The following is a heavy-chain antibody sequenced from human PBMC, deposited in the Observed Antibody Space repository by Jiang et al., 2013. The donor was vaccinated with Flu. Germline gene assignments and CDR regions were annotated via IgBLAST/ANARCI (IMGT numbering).Heavy chain of an antibody. CDR3: AHGAGYHFDY. D-gene: IGHD3-9*01. J-gene: IGHJ4*02. Sequence: KALEWLALIYWDDDKRYSPSLKSRLTITKDTSKNQVVLTMTNMDPVDTATTSYCAHGAGYHFDYWGQGTLVTVSS. CDR2: IYWDDDK. V-gene: IGHV2-5*02.